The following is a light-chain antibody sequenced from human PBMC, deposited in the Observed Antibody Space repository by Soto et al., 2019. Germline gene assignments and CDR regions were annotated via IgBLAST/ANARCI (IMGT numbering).Light chain of an antibody. CDR3: SSDASSNSEV. J-gene: IGLJ2*01. V-gene: IGLV2-14*01. CDR2: EVG. CDR1: RSDIGTYIY. Sequence: QSALTQPASVSGSPGQSITISCTGTRSDIGTYIYVSWYLQHPGKAPKLLIYEVGNRPSGVSNRFSGSKSGNTSSLTISGLQADDEAEYYCSSDASSNSEVFCGGTKLTVL.